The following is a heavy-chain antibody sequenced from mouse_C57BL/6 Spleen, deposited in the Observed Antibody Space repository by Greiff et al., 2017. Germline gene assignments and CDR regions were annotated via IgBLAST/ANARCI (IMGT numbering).Heavy chain of an antibody. V-gene: IGHV5-6*01. CDR3: ASQGVGPGYLDY. CDR1: GFTFSSYG. J-gene: IGHJ2*01. D-gene: IGHD4-1*01. Sequence: EVQGVESGGDLVKPGGSLQLSCAASGFTFSSYGMSWVRQTPDKRLEWVATISSGGSYTYYPDSVKGRFNISRDNAKNTLYLQMSSLKSEDTAMYYGASQGVGPGYLDYWGQGTTLTGSS. CDR2: ISSGGSYT.